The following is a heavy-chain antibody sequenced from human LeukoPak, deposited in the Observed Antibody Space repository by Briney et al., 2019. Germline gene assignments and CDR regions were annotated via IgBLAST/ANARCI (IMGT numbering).Heavy chain of an antibody. D-gene: IGHD3-9*01. CDR3: VRDWDHFDFDS. CDR1: GFTFSNYW. J-gene: IGHJ5*01. CDR2: IKGDGSHT. V-gene: IGHV3-74*01. Sequence: GGSLRLSCAASGFTFSNYWMHWVRQAPGKGLVWVSRIKGDGSHTIYADSVKGRFTTSRDNAKNTLYLQMKSLRAEDTAVYYCVRDWDHFDFDSWGQGTLVTVSS.